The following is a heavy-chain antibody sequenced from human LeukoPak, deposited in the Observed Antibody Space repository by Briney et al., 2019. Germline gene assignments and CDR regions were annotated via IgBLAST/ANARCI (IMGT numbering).Heavy chain of an antibody. Sequence: ASVKVSCKASGYTFIGYYMQWVRQAPGQGLEWMGWINPNSGGTNYAQKFQGRVTLTRDTSISTAYMELSRLRSDDTAVFYCARDRVGAGRNSFDYWGQGTLVTVSS. D-gene: IGHD1-26*01. CDR3: ARDRVGAGRNSFDY. V-gene: IGHV1-2*02. J-gene: IGHJ4*02. CDR2: INPNSGGT. CDR1: GYTFIGYY.